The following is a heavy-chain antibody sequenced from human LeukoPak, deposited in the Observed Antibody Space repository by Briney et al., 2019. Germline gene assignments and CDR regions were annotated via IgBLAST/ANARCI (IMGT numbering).Heavy chain of an antibody. CDR1: GYTLTELS. CDR2: FDPEDGET. Sequence: ASVKVSCKVSGYTLTELSMHWVRHAPGKGLEWMGGFDPEDGETIYAQKFQGRVTMTEDTSTDTAYMELSSLRSEDAAVYYCATYGGFRGYDSSGYYYWGQGTLVTVSS. V-gene: IGHV1-24*01. CDR3: ATYGGFRGYDSSGYYY. J-gene: IGHJ4*02. D-gene: IGHD3-22*01.